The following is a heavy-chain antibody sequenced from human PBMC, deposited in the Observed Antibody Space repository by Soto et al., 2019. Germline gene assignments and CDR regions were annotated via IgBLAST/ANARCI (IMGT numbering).Heavy chain of an antibody. CDR1: GYNFTNFD. D-gene: IGHD2-15*01. CDR2: MNPSSGET. J-gene: IGHJ4*01. CDR3: ARLAEYCNGIKCYSNFDF. V-gene: IGHV1-8*01. Sequence: ASVKVSCKTSGYNFTNFDINWVRQAPGRGLVWMGWMNPSSGETGSAQNFQGRVTMTRDISTRAFFMQLTSLRSEDTAIYYCARLAEYCNGIKCYSNFDFWGRGTQVTVSS.